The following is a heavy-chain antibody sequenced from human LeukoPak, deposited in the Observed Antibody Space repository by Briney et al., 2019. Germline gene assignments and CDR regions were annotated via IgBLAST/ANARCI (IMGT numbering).Heavy chain of an antibody. D-gene: IGHD3-9*01. V-gene: IGHV4-4*02. CDR3: ARDRVNSGRYDILTGYYTWSWFDP. CDR1: GGSISSSNW. J-gene: IGHJ5*02. CDR2: IYHSGST. Sequence: SETLSLTCAVSGGSISSSNWWSWVRQPPGKGLEWIGEIYHSGSTNYNPSLKSRVTISVDTSKNQFSLKLSSVTAADTAVYYCARDRVNSGRYDILTGYYTWSWFDPWGQGTLVTVSS.